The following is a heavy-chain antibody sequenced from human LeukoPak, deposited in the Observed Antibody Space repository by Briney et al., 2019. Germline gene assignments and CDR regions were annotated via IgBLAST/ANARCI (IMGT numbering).Heavy chain of an antibody. D-gene: IGHD1-14*01. J-gene: IGHJ4*02. Sequence: PSETLSLTCAVYGGSFSGYYWSWIRQPPGKGLEWIGEINHSGGTNYNPSLKSRVTISVDTSKNQFSLKLSSVTAADTAVYYCARAPEYGLYYFDYWGQGTLVTVSS. CDR2: INHSGGT. CDR3: ARAPEYGLYYFDY. CDR1: GGSFSGYY. V-gene: IGHV4-34*01.